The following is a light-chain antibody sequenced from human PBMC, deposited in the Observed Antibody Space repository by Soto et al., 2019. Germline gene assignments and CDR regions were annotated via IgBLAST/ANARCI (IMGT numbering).Light chain of an antibody. J-gene: IGKJ1*01. Sequence: EIVLTQCPGTLSLSPGERATLSCRASQSVSSSYLAWYQQKPGQPPRPPIYGASSTANDIPDRFSGSGSGSSFTLTRSKVEPEDSGVHSCEQSGSSPWTFGKGTEVEVK. CDR1: QSVSSSY. CDR3: EQSGSSPWT. CDR2: GAS. V-gene: IGKV3-20*01.